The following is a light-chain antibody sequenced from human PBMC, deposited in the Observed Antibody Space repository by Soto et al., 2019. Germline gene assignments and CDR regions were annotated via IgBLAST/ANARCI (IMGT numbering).Light chain of an antibody. CDR1: QSVKKN. V-gene: IGKV3-15*01. Sequence: EVVMTQSPATLSVSPWERATLSCRASQSVKKNLAWYRQTLGQAPRLLVYSATTRAAGVPPRFSGSGSGTEFTLTISSLQSEDSAVYYCQQYDNWPPLTFGQGTKVEI. CDR2: SAT. CDR3: QQYDNWPPLT. J-gene: IGKJ1*01.